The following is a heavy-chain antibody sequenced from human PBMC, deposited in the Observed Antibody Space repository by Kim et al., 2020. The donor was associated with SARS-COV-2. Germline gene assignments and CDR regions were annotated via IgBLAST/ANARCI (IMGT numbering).Heavy chain of an antibody. CDR1: GGTFSSYA. V-gene: IGHV1-69*06. CDR3: ARATSGYSSSWSPGWFDP. CDR2: IIPIFGTA. Sequence: SVKVFCKASGGTFSSYAISWVRQAPGQGLEWMGGIIPIFGTANYAQKFQGRVTITADKSTSTAYMELSSLRSEDTAVYYCARATSGYSSSWSPGWFDPWGQGTLVTVSS. J-gene: IGHJ5*02. D-gene: IGHD6-13*01.